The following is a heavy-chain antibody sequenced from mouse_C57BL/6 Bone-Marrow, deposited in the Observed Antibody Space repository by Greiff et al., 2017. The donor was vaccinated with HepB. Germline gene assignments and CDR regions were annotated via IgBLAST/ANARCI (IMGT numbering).Heavy chain of an antibody. J-gene: IGHJ4*01. V-gene: IGHV1-64*01. Sequence: VQLQQPGAELVKPGASVKLSCKASGYTFTSYWMHWVKQRPGQGLEWIGMIHPYSGSTNYNEKFKSKATLTVDKSSSTAYMQLSSLTSEDSAVYYCANYYGSSYYYAMDYWGQGTSVTVAS. CDR1: GYTFTSYW. CDR3: ANYYGSSYYYAMDY. D-gene: IGHD1-1*01. CDR2: IHPYSGST.